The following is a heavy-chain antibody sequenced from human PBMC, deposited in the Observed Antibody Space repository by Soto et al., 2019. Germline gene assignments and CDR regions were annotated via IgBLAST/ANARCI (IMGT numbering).Heavy chain of an antibody. D-gene: IGHD1-26*01. Sequence: QVQLVQSGAEVKKPGASVKVSCKASGYTFTSYAMHWVRQAPGQRLEWMGWMNAGNGNTKYSQKFQGRVTITRDTSASTAYMELSSLRSEGTAVYFCASSSGSYWQLDYWGQGTLVTVSS. V-gene: IGHV1-3*01. CDR3: ASSSGSYWQLDY. CDR2: MNAGNGNT. CDR1: GYTFTSYA. J-gene: IGHJ4*02.